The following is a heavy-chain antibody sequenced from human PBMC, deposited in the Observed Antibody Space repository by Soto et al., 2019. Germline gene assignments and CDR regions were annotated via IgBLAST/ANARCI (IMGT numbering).Heavy chain of an antibody. CDR3: ARSYCSGGSCYSFRDY. V-gene: IGHV1-2*02. Sequence: ASVKVSCKASGYTFTGYYMHWVRQAPGQGLEWMGWINPNSGGTNYAQKFQGRVTMTRDTSTSTAYMELSRLRSDDTAVYYCARSYCSGGSCYSFRDYWGQGTLVTVSS. D-gene: IGHD2-15*01. CDR1: GYTFTGYY. J-gene: IGHJ4*02. CDR2: INPNSGGT.